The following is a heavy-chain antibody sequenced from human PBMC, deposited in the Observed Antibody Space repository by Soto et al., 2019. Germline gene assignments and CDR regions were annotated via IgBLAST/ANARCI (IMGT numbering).Heavy chain of an antibody. V-gene: IGHV3-9*01. D-gene: IGHD3-22*01. CDR2: ISWNSGTI. CDR1: GFTFSSYA. J-gene: IGHJ6*02. Sequence: EVQLLESGGGLVQPGGSLRLSCAASGFTFSSYAMSWFRQAPGKGLEWVSSISWNSGTIAYADSVKGRFTISRDNAKNSLYLQMNSLRSEDTALYYCAKDREGSSGWYGMDVWGQGTTVTVSS. CDR3: AKDREGSSGWYGMDV.